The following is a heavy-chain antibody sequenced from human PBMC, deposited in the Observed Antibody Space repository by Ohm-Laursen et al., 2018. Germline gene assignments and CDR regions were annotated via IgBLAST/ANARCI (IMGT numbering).Heavy chain of an antibody. CDR3: AREEQWLVRGQFDY. CDR2: IIPIFGTA. V-gene: IGHV1-69*06. CDR1: GGTFSSYA. Sequence: SSVNVSCKASGGTFSSYAISWVRQAPGQGLEWMGGIIPIFGTANYAQKFQGRVTITADKSTSTAYMELSSLRSEDTAVYYCAREEQWLVRGQFDYWGQGTLVTVSS. J-gene: IGHJ4*02. D-gene: IGHD6-19*01.